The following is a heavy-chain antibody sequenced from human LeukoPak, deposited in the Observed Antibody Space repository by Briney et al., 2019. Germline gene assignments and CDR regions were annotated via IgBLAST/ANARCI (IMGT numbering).Heavy chain of an antibody. CDR1: GYSFTSYW. V-gene: IGHV5-51*01. D-gene: IGHD2-15*01. CDR2: IYPGVSDT. CDR3: ARRGYCSGGSCHSAHFDY. Sequence: GESLEISCKGSGYSFTSYWIGWVRPMPGKGLEWMGIIYPGVSDTRYSPSFQGQVTISADKSISTAYLQWSSLKASDTAMYYCARRGYCSGGSCHSAHFDYWGQGTLVTVSS. J-gene: IGHJ4*02.